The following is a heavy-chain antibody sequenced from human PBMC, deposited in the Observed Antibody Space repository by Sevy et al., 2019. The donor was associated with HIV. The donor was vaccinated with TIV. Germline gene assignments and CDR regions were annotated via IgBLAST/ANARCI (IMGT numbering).Heavy chain of an antibody. V-gene: IGHV3-30-3*01. Sequence: GGSLRLSCAASGFTFSSYAMHWVRQAPGKGLEWVAVISYDGSNKYYADSVKGRFTISRDNSKNTLYLQMNSLRAEDTAVYYCARGSGGAMAAWGGYYFDYWGQGTLVTVSS. CDR2: ISYDGSNK. CDR1: GFTFSSYA. J-gene: IGHJ4*02. CDR3: ARGSGGAMAAWGGYYFDY. D-gene: IGHD5-18*01.